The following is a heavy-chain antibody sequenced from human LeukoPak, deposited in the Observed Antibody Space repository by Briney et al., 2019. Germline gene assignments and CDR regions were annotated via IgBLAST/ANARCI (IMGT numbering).Heavy chain of an antibody. CDR3: ARRLQPHFDY. CDR1: GYSFTSYW. CDR2: IDPSDSYT. Sequence: GESLKIPSKGSGYSFTSYWSSWVRQMPGKGLEWMGRIDPSDSYTNYSPSFQGHVTISVDKSISTAYLQWSSLKASDTAMYYCARRLQPHFDYWGRETLVTVSS. V-gene: IGHV5-10-1*01. J-gene: IGHJ4*02. D-gene: IGHD2-21*02.